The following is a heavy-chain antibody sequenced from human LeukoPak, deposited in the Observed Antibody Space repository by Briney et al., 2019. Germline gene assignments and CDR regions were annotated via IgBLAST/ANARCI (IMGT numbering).Heavy chain of an antibody. D-gene: IGHD7-27*01. Sequence: HSQTLSLTCAISGDSVSSNSAAWNWIRQSPSRGLEWLGRTYYRSKWYNDYAVSVKSRITINPDTSKNQFSLKLSSVTAADTAVYYCAIGPPYAPGVLDVWGKGTTVTISS. V-gene: IGHV6-1*01. CDR3: AIGPPYAPGVLDV. CDR1: GDSVSSNSAA. J-gene: IGHJ6*04. CDR2: TYYRSKWYN.